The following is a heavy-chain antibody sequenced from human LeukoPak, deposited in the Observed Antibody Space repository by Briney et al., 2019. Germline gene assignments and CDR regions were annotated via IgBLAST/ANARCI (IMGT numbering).Heavy chain of an antibody. CDR1: GGSISSGSYY. D-gene: IGHD4-23*01. Sequence: PSQTPSLTCTVSGGSISSGSYYWSWIRQPAGKGLKWIGRIYTSGSTNYNPSLKSRVTISVDTSKNQFSLKLSSVTAADTAVYYCARGVYGGTFDYWGQGTLVTVSS. V-gene: IGHV4-61*02. CDR2: IYTSGST. J-gene: IGHJ4*02. CDR3: ARGVYGGTFDY.